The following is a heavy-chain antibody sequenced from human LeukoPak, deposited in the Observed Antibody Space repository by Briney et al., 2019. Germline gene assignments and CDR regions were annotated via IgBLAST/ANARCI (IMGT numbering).Heavy chain of an antibody. CDR3: ARGLGYSSSSYVFDY. CDR2: IYSGGST. CDR1: RFTLRSNY. Sequence: GVGLRLSRAASRFTLRSNYMSWVRQAPGKGREWVSVIYSGGSTYYADSVKGRFTISRDNSKNTLSLQMNSLRAEDTAVYYCARGLGYSSSSYVFDYWGQGTLVTASS. V-gene: IGHV3-53*01. D-gene: IGHD6-13*01. J-gene: IGHJ4*02.